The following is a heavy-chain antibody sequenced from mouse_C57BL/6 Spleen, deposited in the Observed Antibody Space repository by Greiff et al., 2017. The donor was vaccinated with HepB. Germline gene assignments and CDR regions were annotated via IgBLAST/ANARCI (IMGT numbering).Heavy chain of an antibody. J-gene: IGHJ1*03. CDR1: GYSITSGYY. D-gene: IGHD1-1*01. CDR3: ARDNYYGSSYEYFDV. Sequence: ESGPGLVKPSQSLSLTCSVTGYSITSGYYWNWIRQFPGNKLEWMGYISYDGSNNYNPSLKNRISITRDTSKNQFFLKLNSVTTEDTATYYCARDNYYGSSYEYFDVWGTGTTVTVSS. V-gene: IGHV3-6*01. CDR2: ISYDGSN.